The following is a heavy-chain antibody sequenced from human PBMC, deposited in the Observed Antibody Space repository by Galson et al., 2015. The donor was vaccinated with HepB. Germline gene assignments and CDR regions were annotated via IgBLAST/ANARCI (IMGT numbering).Heavy chain of an antibody. CDR2: IIPIIGTA. J-gene: IGHJ4*02. D-gene: IGHD3-3*01. V-gene: IGHV1-69*13. Sequence: SVKVSCKASGCTFSSYAISWVRQAPGQGLEWMGGIIPIIGTANYARKFQGRVTITADESMSTAYMELSSLRSEDTAVYYCARSAPAKGGYDFWSGLMYYFDYWGQGTLVTVSS. CDR3: ARSAPAKGGYDFWSGLMYYFDY. CDR1: GCTFSSYA.